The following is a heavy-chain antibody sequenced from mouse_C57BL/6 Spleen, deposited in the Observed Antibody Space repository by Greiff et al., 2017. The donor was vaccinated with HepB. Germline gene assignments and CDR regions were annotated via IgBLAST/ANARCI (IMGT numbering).Heavy chain of an antibody. CDR1: GYTFTGYW. CDR2: ILPGSGST. CDR3: ARGGTYYSNYDWYFDV. D-gene: IGHD2-5*01. V-gene: IGHV1-9*01. J-gene: IGHJ1*03. Sequence: VQLVESGAELMKPGASVKLSCKATGYTFTGYWIEWVKQRPGHGLEWIGEILPGSGSTNYNEKFKGKATFTADTASNTAYMQLSSLTTEDSAIYDCARGGTYYSNYDWYFDVWGTGTTVTVSS.